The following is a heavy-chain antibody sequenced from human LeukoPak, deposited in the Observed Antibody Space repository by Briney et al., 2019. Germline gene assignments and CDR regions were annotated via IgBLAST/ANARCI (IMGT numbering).Heavy chain of an antibody. CDR3: ARDYWWNYDY. CDR2: ISKDGSDK. D-gene: IGHD1-7*01. J-gene: IGHJ4*02. V-gene: IGHV3-30-3*01. Sequence: GGSLRLSCAASGFTFSNAWMNWVRQAPGKGLEWVAVISKDGSDKYYPGSVRGRFTISRDNSKNTIYLQMDSLRAEDTAIYYCARDYWWNYDYWGQGTLVTVSS. CDR1: GFTFSNAW.